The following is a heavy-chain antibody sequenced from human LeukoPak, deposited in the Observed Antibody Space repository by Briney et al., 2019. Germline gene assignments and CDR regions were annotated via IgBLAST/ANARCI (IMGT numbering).Heavy chain of an antibody. CDR3: ARDTAGYYDSSGYYYPHWFDP. D-gene: IGHD3-22*01. CDR2: INPSGGST. CDR1: GYTFTSYY. Sequence: ASVKVSCKASGYTFTSYYMHWVRQAPGQGLEWMGIINPSGGSTSYAQKFQGRVTMTRDTSTSTVYMELSSLRSEDTAVYYCARDTAGYYDSSGYYYPHWFDPWGQGTLVTVSS. J-gene: IGHJ5*02. V-gene: IGHV1-46*01.